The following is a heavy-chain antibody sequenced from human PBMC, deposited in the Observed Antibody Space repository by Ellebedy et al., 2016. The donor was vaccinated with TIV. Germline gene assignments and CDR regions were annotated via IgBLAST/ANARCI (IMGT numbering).Heavy chain of an antibody. CDR3: AREADSDALDI. Sequence: AASVKVSCKTSGYTFSRHGPNWVRQAPGQGLEWMGWISTYSGNTKYAQKFQGRVTMTTDTSTGTAYMELRSLTSDETAVYYCAREADSDALDIWGQGTMVIVSS. CDR1: GYTFSRHG. D-gene: IGHD2-15*01. V-gene: IGHV1-18*01. J-gene: IGHJ3*02. CDR2: ISTYSGNT.